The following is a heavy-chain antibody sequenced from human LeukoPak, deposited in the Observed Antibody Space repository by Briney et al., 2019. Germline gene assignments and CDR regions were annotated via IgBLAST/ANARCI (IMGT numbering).Heavy chain of an antibody. Sequence: GGSLRLSCAASGFTFSSYAMSWVRQGPGKGLEWGSAISGSGGSTYYADSVKGRFTISRDNSKNTLYLQMNSLRAEDTAVYYCAKDVLSTVDTMIVVVIPSGFDYWGQGTLVTVSS. CDR3: AKDVLSTVDTMIVVVIPSGFDY. CDR1: GFTFSSYA. D-gene: IGHD3-22*01. J-gene: IGHJ4*02. V-gene: IGHV3-23*01. CDR2: ISGSGGST.